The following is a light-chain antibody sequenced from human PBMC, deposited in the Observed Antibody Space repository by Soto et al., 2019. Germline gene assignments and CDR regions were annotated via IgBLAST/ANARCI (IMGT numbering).Light chain of an antibody. CDR3: QQYNNWPPYA. Sequence: EIVMTQSPATLSVSPGESATLSCRASQSVSSNLAWYQQKPGQAPRLLIYDASTRATGIPARFSGSGSGTEFTLTISSLQSEDFAVYYCQQYNNWPPYAFGQGTNLEIK. J-gene: IGKJ2*01. CDR1: QSVSSN. CDR2: DAS. V-gene: IGKV3-15*01.